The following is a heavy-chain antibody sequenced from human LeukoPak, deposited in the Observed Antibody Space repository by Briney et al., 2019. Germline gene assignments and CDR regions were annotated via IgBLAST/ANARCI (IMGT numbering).Heavy chain of an antibody. CDR3: AKDPRRYSRTGGYFDY. D-gene: IGHD6-13*01. CDR1: RFTFSNYV. J-gene: IGHJ4*02. Sequence: PGRSLRLSCAASRFTFSNYVMHWVRQAPGKGLEWVAVISYDGSDKYYADSVKGRFTISRDNSKNTLYLQMKSLRAEDTAVYYCAKDPRRYSRTGGYFDYWGQGTLVTVSS. V-gene: IGHV3-30*18. CDR2: ISYDGSDK.